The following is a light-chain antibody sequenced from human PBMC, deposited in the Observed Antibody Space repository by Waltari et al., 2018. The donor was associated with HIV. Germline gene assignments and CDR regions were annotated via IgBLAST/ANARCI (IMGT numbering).Light chain of an antibody. V-gene: IGLV3-25*03. CDR2: KDK. CDR1: ELPDHY. CDR3: QSADSSETLGV. J-gene: IGLJ3*02. Sequence: YELTQPTSVSVSPGQTAKIICSGGELPDHYAHWYQQRPGQAPVLVIYKDKERPSGIPERFSGSSSGTTATLTISGVLEEDEADYYCQSADSSETLGVFGGGTKLTVL.